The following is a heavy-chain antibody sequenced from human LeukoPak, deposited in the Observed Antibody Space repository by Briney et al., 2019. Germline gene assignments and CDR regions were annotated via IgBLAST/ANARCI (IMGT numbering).Heavy chain of an antibody. CDR1: GFTFSSYG. V-gene: IGHV3-30*02. CDR3: AKAYSYGYDY. D-gene: IGHD5-18*01. Sequence: GGSLRLSRVASGFTFSSYGMHWVRQAPGKGLEWVAFIWYDGSNKYYADSVKGRFTISRDNSKNTLSLQMSSLRPDDTAVYYCAKAYSYGYDYWGQGTLVTVSS. CDR2: IWYDGSNK. J-gene: IGHJ4*02.